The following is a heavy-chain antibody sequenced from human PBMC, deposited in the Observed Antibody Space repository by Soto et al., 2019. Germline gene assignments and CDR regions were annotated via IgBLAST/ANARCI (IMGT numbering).Heavy chain of an antibody. Sequence: QVQLVQSGAEVKKPGSSVKVSCKASGGTFSSYTISWVRQAPGQGLEWMGRIIPILGIANYAQKFQGRVTITADKXXSTAYMELSSLRSEDTAVYYCARDIYPRTSYGMDVWGQGTTVTVSS. CDR3: ARDIYPRTSYGMDV. CDR2: IIPILGIA. CDR1: GGTFSSYT. J-gene: IGHJ6*02. D-gene: IGHD2-2*01. V-gene: IGHV1-69*08.